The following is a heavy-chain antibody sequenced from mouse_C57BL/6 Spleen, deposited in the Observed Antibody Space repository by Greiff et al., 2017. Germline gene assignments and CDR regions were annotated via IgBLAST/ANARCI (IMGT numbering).Heavy chain of an antibody. CDR2: IDPETGGT. Sequence: VQLKESGAELVRPGASVTLSCKASGYTFTDYEMHWVKQTPVHGLEWIGAIDPETGGTAYNQKFKGKAILTADKSSSTAYMELRSLTSEDSAVYYCTREEVYYGSSYVADYWGQGTTLTVSS. V-gene: IGHV1-15*01. J-gene: IGHJ2*01. CDR3: TREEVYYGSSYVADY. D-gene: IGHD1-1*01. CDR1: GYTFTDYE.